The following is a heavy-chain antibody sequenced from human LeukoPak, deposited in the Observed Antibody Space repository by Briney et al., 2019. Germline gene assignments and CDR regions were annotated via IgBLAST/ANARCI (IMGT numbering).Heavy chain of an antibody. J-gene: IGHJ1*01. CDR1: GYTFTGYY. CDR3: ARSTTPNENEYFEH. V-gene: IGHV1-2*02. Sequence: ASVKVSCKASGYTFTGYYIHWVRQAPGQGLEWMGWINPNSGGTNYIQKFQGRVTMTRDTSISTAYMELSRLRSDDTAVYYCARSTTPNENEYFEHWGQGTLVTVSS. D-gene: IGHD2/OR15-2a*01. CDR2: INPNSGGT.